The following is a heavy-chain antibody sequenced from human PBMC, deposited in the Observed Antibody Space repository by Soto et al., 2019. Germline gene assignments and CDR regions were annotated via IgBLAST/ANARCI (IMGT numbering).Heavy chain of an antibody. CDR1: GYTFTGYY. CDR2: INPNSGGT. D-gene: IGHD2-15*01. Sequence: ASVKVSCKASGYTFTGYYMHWVRQAPGQGLEWMGWINPNSGGTNYAQKFQGRVTMTRDTSISTAYMELSRLRSDDTAVYYCARGVRGIVAPLGPNWYFDLWGRGTRGTVSS. CDR3: ARGVRGIVAPLGPNWYFDL. J-gene: IGHJ2*01. V-gene: IGHV1-2*02.